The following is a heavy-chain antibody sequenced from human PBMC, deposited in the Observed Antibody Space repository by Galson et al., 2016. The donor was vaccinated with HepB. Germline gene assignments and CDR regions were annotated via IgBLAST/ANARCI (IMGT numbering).Heavy chain of an antibody. CDR2: IYNSGST. CDR1: GGSISSGSYY. CDR3: ARDTGGFCSGGSCYNYYYYMDV. V-gene: IGHV4-61*02. Sequence: LSLTCTVSGGSISSGSYYWSWIRQPAGKGLEWIGRIYNSGSTNYNPSLKSRVTISVDTSKNQFSLKLSSVTAADTAVYYCARDTGGFCSGGSCYNYYYYMDVWGKGTTVTVSS. D-gene: IGHD2-15*01. J-gene: IGHJ6*03.